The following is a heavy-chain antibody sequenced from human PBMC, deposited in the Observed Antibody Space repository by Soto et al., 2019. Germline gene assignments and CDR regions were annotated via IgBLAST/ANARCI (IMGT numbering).Heavy chain of an antibody. D-gene: IGHD3-3*01. J-gene: IGHJ6*02. CDR3: ARGKKDFXSGYYPPLFYYYYYGMDV. Sequence: SETLSLTCAVYGGSFSCYYWSWIRQPPGKGLEWIGEINHSGSTNYNPSLKSRVTISVDTSKNQFSLKLSSVTAADTAAYYCARGKKDFXSGYYPPLFYYYYYGMDVWGQGTTVTVSS. CDR2: INHSGST. V-gene: IGHV4-34*01. CDR1: GGSFSCYY.